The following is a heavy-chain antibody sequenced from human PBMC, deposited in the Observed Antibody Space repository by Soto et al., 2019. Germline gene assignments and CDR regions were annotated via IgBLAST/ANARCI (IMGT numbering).Heavy chain of an antibody. CDR3: ARDWVGYFDL. CDR1: GFTFSSYG. CDR2: IWYDGSNK. J-gene: IGHJ2*01. V-gene: IGHV3-33*01. D-gene: IGHD2-15*01. Sequence: QVQLVESGGGVVQPGRSLRLSCAASGFTFSSYGMHWVRQAPGKGPEWVAVIWYDGSNKYYADSVKGRFTISRDNSKNTLYLQMNSLRAEDTAVYYCARDWVGYFDLWGRGTLVTVSS.